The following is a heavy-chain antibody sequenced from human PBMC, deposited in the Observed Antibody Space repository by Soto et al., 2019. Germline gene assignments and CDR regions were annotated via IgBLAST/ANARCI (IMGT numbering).Heavy chain of an antibody. CDR2: IGTAGDT. D-gene: IGHD2-15*01. CDR3: ARDNCSGGSCYLDY. Sequence: EVQLVESGGGLVQPGGSLRLSCAASGFTFSSYDMHWVRQATGKGLEWVSAIGTAGDTYYPGSVEGRFTISRENAKNSLYLQMNSLRAGDTAVYYCARDNCSGGSCYLDYWGQGTLVTVSS. J-gene: IGHJ4*02. CDR1: GFTFSSYD. V-gene: IGHV3-13*04.